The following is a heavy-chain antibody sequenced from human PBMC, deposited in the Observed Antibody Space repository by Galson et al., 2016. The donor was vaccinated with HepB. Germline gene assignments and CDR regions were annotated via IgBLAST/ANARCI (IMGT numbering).Heavy chain of an antibody. D-gene: IGHD5/OR15-5a*01. CDR1: GFSLSTRGVD. CDR3: AHRRGDCVVSHNWFDP. Sequence: PALVKPTQTLTLTCTFSGFSLSTRGVDVAWIRQPPGKALEWLALIYWNGDKRYSPSLNSRLTITKDTSKNQVVLTMTNMDPVGTATYFCAHRRGDCVVSHNWFDPWGQGTLVTVSS. V-gene: IGHV2-5*01. CDR2: IYWNGDK. J-gene: IGHJ5*02.